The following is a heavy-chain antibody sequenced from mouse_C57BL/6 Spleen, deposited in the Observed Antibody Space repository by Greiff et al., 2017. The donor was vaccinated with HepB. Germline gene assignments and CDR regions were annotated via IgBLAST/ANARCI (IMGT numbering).Heavy chain of an antibody. CDR1: GYTFTSYG. CDR2: IYPRSGNT. CDR3: ARSGDFYYYAMDY. V-gene: IGHV1-81*01. J-gene: IGHJ4*01. D-gene: IGHD2-13*01. Sequence: VQLQQSGAELARPGASVKLSCKASGYTFTSYGISWVKQRTGQGLEWIGAIYPRSGNTYYNEKFKGKATLTADKSSSTAYMELRSLTSEDAAVYFCARSGDFYYYAMDYWGQGTSVTVSS.